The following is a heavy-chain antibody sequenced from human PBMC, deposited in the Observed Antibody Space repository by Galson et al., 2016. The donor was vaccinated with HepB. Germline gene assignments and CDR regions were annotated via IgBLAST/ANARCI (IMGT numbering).Heavy chain of an antibody. J-gene: IGHJ4*02. D-gene: IGHD6-13*01. CDR3: VRHSSSRWYNYFDN. CDR1: GYNFASNW. Sequence: QSGAEVKKPGESLRISCKGSGYNFASNWISWVRQMPGKGLEWMGRIDPSDSYTNYSPSFQGHVTISTDRSISTAYLQWSSLEASDTAMYYCVRHSSSRWYNYFDNWGQGTLVTVSS. V-gene: IGHV5-10-1*01. CDR2: IDPSDSYT.